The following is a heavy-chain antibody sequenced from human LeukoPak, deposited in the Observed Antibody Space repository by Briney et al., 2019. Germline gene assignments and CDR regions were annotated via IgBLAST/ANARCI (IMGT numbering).Heavy chain of an antibody. CDR3: VRDRPSNYYDSSVDAFDI. CDR2: INSGGRTT. V-gene: IGHV3-74*01. Sequence: GGSLRLSCAASGFTVSNSFMSWVRQAPGKGLEWVSRINSGGRTTGYAGSVKGRFTISRDNAKKMLYLQMNSLRAEDTAVYYCVRDRPSNYYDSSVDAFDIWGRGTMVTVSS. CDR1: GFTVSNSF. D-gene: IGHD3-22*01. J-gene: IGHJ3*02.